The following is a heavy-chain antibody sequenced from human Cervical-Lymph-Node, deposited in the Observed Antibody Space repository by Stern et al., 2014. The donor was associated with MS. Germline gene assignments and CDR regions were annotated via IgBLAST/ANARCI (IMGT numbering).Heavy chain of an antibody. J-gene: IGHJ6*02. CDR1: GGTFRSFA. CDR2: IIPGFGTP. D-gene: IGHD2-2*01. V-gene: IGHV1-69*01. CDR3: ASAHPATRRGYKGMNV. Sequence: QVQLMQSGSEVRKPGSSVNVTCKASGGTFRSFAVNWVRQAPGQGLEWVGGIIPGFGTPTYSQKFQGRVTIISDESTNTVYVELSSLTTDDTATYFCASAHPATRRGYKGMNVWGQGTTIAVSS.